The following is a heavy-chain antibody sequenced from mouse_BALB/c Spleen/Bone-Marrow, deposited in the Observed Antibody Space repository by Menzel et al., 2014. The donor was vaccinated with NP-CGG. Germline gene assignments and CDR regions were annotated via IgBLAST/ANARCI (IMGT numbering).Heavy chain of an antibody. CDR1: GFAFSSYD. J-gene: IGHJ2*01. CDR3: AREVLRDYFDY. D-gene: IGHD1-1*01. Sequence: EVKLMESGGGLVKPGGSLKLSCAASGFAFSSYDMSWVRQTPEKGLEWVAYISSGGGSTYYPDTVKGRFTISRDNAKNTLYLQMSSLKSEDTAMYYCAREVLRDYFDYWGQGTTLTVSS. V-gene: IGHV5-12-1*01. CDR2: ISSGGGST.